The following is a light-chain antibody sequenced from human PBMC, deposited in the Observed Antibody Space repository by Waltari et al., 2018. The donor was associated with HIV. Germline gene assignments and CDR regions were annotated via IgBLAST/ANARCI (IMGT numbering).Light chain of an antibody. CDR3: HQYGDSSLMT. Sequence: LMQSLDSLTLSAGETATLSCRASQAVNNDYLAWYQQRHGQAPRLLMSRASTRAAAIPDRFSGGGSGTDFTLTISSLEPDDFAVYYCHQYGDSSLMTFGPGTTVDL. V-gene: IGKV3-20*01. CDR2: RAS. CDR1: QAVNNDY. J-gene: IGKJ3*01.